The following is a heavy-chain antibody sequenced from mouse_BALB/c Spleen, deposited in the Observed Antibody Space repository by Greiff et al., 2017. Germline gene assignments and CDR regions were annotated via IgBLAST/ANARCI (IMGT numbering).Heavy chain of an antibody. V-gene: IGHV2-2*02. CDR2: IWSGGST. D-gene: IGHD2-14*01. Sequence: VMLVESGPGLVQPSQSLSITCTVSGFSLTSYGVHWVRQSPGKGLEWLGVIWSGGSTDYNAAFISRLSISKDNSKSQVFFKMNSLQANDTAIYYCARGEVLHYYAMDYWGQGTSVTVSS. CDR1: GFSLTSYG. J-gene: IGHJ4*01. CDR3: ARGEVLHYYAMDY.